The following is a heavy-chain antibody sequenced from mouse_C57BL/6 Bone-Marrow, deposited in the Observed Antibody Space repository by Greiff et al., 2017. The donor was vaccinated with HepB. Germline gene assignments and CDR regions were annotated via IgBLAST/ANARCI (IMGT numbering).Heavy chain of an antibody. J-gene: IGHJ4*01. CDR3: TGYYSNYFFYYAMDY. V-gene: IGHV6-3*01. CDR1: GFTFSNYW. CDR2: IRLKSDNYAT. D-gene: IGHD2-5*01. Sequence: EVQLVESGGGLVQPGGSMKLSCVASGFTFSNYWMNWVRQSPEKGLEWVAQIRLKSDNYATHYAESVKGRFTISRDDSKSSVYLQMNNLRAEDTGIYYCTGYYSNYFFYYAMDYWGQGTSVTVSS.